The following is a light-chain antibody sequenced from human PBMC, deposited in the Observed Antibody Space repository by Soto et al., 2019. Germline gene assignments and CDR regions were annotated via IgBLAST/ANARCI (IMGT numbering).Light chain of an antibody. CDR1: QSVSSSF. Sequence: EIVLTQSPGTLSLSPGERATLSCRASQSVSSSFLAWYQQKPGQAPRLLIYGTSSRATGIPDRFSGSGSGTEFTLTISSLQSEDIALYYCQQYNDWPLTFGQGTKVDIK. V-gene: IGKV3-20*01. CDR2: GTS. J-gene: IGKJ1*01. CDR3: QQYNDWPLT.